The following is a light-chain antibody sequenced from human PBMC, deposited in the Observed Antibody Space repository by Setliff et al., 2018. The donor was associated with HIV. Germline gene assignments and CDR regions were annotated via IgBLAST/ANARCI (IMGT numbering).Light chain of an antibody. CDR3: SSYAITNTGP. CDR1: SSDVGGYSY. J-gene: IGLJ1*01. CDR2: EVR. V-gene: IGLV2-14*01. Sequence: GSPGQSITISCTGTSSDVGGYSYVSWYQQHPGKAPKLIIYEVRNRPSGVSNRFSGSKSGNTASLTISGLQAEDEADYYCSSYAITNTGPFGTGTKV.